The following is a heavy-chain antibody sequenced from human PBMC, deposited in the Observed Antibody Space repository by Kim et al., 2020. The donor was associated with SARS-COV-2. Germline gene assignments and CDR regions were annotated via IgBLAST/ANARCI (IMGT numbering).Heavy chain of an antibody. CDR3: ARGLWYFYDSSGYGY. D-gene: IGHD3-22*01. Sequence: GGSLRLSCAASGFTFSDYYMSWIRQAPGKGLEWVSYISSSSSYTNYADSVKGRFAISGDNAKNSLYLQMNSLRAEDTAVYYCARGLWYFYDSSGYGYWGQGTLVTVSS. CDR1: GFTFSDYY. J-gene: IGHJ4*02. CDR2: ISSSSSYT. V-gene: IGHV3-11*06.